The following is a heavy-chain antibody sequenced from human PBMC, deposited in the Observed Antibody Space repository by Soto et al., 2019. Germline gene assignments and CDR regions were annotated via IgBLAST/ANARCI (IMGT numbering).Heavy chain of an antibody. Sequence: GGSLRLSCAASGFTFSSYAMSWVRQAPGKGLEWVSAISGSGGSTYYADSVKGRFTISRDNSKNTLYLQMNSLRAEDTAVYYCAKDLNPGGAQYSSSWYGYYYGMDVWGQGTTVTVSS. J-gene: IGHJ6*02. V-gene: IGHV3-23*01. CDR1: GFTFSSYA. D-gene: IGHD6-13*01. CDR2: ISGSGGST. CDR3: AKDLNPGGAQYSSSWYGYYYGMDV.